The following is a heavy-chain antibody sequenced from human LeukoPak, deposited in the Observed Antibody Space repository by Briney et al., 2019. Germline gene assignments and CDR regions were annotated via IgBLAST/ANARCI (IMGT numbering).Heavy chain of an antibody. CDR3: ARDPTTYGSGSYYYYFDY. CDR1: GFTFSSYS. V-gene: IGHV3-21*01. D-gene: IGHD3-10*01. Sequence: GGSLRLSCAASGFTFSSYSMNWVRQAPGKGLEWVSSISSSSIYIYYADSVEGRFTISRDNAKNSLYLQMNSLRAEDTAVYYCARDPTTYGSGSYYYYFDYWGQGTLVTVSS. J-gene: IGHJ4*02. CDR2: ISSSSIYI.